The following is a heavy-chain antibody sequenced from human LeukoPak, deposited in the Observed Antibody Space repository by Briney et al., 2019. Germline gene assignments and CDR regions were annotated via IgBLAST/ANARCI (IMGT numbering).Heavy chain of an antibody. CDR1: GFTFSSYD. CDR2: IGTAGDT. D-gene: IGHD3-22*01. V-gene: IGHV3-13*01. J-gene: IGHJ4*02. CDR3: ARGSSDSSGYYFFDY. Sequence: GESLRLSCAASGFTFSSYDMHWVRQATGKGLEWVSAIGTAGDTYYPGSVKGRFTISRENAKNSLYLQMNSLRAGDTAVYYCARGSSDSSGYYFFDYWGQGTLVTVSS.